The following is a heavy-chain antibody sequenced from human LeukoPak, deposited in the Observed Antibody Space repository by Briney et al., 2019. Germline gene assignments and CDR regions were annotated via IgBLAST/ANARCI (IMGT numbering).Heavy chain of an antibody. J-gene: IGHJ6*04. Sequence: GSLRLSCAASGFTFSSYGMHWVRQAPGKGLEWVAFIQYDGSHKYYADSVKGRFTISRDNAKNSLYLQMNSLRAEDTAVYYCAELGITMIGGVWGKGTTVTISS. CDR1: GFTFSSYG. CDR2: IQYDGSHK. CDR3: AELGITMIGGV. D-gene: IGHD3-10*02. V-gene: IGHV3-30*02.